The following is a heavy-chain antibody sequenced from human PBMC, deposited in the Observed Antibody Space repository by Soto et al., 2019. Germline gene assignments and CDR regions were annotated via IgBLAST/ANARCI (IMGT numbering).Heavy chain of an antibody. V-gene: IGHV5-51*01. CDR3: ARHGFYGDYASNYFDP. CDR1: GYNFATYW. J-gene: IGHJ5*02. D-gene: IGHD4-17*01. CDR2: IYPGNSDA. Sequence: PXASLKISCQACGYNFATYWIAWVRQMPGKGLEYMGIIYPGNSDARYSPSFQGQVTFSADKSISTAYLHWSSLKASDTAMYYCARHGFYGDYASNYFDPWGQGTLVTVSS.